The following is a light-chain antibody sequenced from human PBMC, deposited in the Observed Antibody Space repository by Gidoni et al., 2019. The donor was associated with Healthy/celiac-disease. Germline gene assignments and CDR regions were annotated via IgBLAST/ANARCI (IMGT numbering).Light chain of an antibody. Sequence: EIVMTQSPATLSVSPGERATISCRASQSVSSNLDWYQQKPGQAPRLLIYGASTRATGIPARFSGSGSGTEFTLTISSLQSEDFAVYYCQQYNNWPPLYTFGQGTRLEIK. V-gene: IGKV3-15*01. CDR1: QSVSSN. J-gene: IGKJ2*01. CDR3: QQYNNWPPLYT. CDR2: GAS.